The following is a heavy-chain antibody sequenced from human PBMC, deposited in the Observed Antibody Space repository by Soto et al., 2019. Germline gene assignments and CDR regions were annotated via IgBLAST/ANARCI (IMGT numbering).Heavy chain of an antibody. J-gene: IGHJ4*02. Sequence: EAQLLESGGSLVQPGGSLRLSCAASGFTFSSYAMSWVRQAPGKGLEWVSVISGSGGSTYYADSVKGRFTISRDNSKNTLYLQMNSLRVEDTAVYHCAKERISYFDYWGQGTLVTVSS. V-gene: IGHV3-23*01. CDR3: AKERISYFDY. CDR2: ISGSGGST. CDR1: GFTFSSYA.